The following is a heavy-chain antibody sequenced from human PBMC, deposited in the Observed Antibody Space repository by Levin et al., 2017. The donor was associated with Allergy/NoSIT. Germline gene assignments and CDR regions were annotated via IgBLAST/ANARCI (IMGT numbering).Heavy chain of an antibody. CDR2: VYPGDSDT. CDR3: ARVAVIESRESNLGSNLGWLES. Sequence: GESLKISCKGSGYNFAVYYIAWVRQVPGKGLQWMGVVYPGDSDTTYSPSFQGRVTISADKSINTASLQWTPLEASDTAIYYCARVAVIESRESNLGSNLGWLESWGQGTPVTVSS. D-gene: IGHD2/OR15-2a*01. V-gene: IGHV5-51*01. J-gene: IGHJ5*01. CDR1: GYNFAVYY.